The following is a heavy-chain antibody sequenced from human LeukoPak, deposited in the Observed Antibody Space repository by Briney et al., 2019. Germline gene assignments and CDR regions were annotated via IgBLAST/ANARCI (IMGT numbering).Heavy chain of an antibody. CDR3: ARDLPGWFDP. CDR1: GGSISSSSYY. V-gene: IGHV4-39*07. J-gene: IGHJ5*02. Sequence: SETLSLTCTVSGGSISSSSYYWGWIRQPPGKGLEWIGSIYYSGSTYYNPSLKSRVTISVDTSKNQFSLKLSSVTAADTAVYYCARDLPGWFDPWGQGTLVTVS. CDR2: IYYSGST.